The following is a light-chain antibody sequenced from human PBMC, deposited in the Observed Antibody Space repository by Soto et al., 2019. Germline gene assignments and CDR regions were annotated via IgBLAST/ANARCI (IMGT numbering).Light chain of an antibody. V-gene: IGKV3D-20*02. CDR2: GAS. J-gene: IGKJ5*01. CDR1: QSVSNSY. CDR3: QQRSNSGT. Sequence: EIVFTQSPGTLSSSPGERATLSCRASQSVSNSYLAWYQQKPGQPPRLLIYGASNRATGIPDRFSGSGSGTDFTLTISRREPEDFAVYYWQQRSNSGTLGQGTRLEIK.